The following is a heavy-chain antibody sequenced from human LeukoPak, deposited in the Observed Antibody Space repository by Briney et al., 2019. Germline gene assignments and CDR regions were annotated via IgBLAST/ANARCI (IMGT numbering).Heavy chain of an antibody. CDR2: VSYDGSNT. V-gene: IGHV3-30*03. CDR1: GFSFSSYD. Sequence: GGSLRLSCAASGFSFSSYDMHWVRQPPGKGLEWVAVVSYDGSNTYYADSVKGRFTVSRDNSRNTVYLQMNSLRAEDTAVYYCASYDILAGHHYPFDYWGQGTLVTVSS. D-gene: IGHD3-9*01. CDR3: ASYDILAGHHYPFDY. J-gene: IGHJ4*02.